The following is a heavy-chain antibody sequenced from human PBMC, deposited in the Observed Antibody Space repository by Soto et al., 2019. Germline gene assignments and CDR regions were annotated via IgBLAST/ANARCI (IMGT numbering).Heavy chain of an antibody. J-gene: IGHJ4*02. V-gene: IGHV3-33*03. CDR3: ARSIN. Sequence: QVQLVESGGGVVQPGRSLRLSCAASGFPFSSYGMHWVRQAPGKGLDWVGVIWYDGSNKDYAESVKGRFTISRDNSKNMLYLQMNSRRDADTDVYYCARSINWGQGTLVTVSS. CDR1: GFPFSSYG. CDR2: IWYDGSNK.